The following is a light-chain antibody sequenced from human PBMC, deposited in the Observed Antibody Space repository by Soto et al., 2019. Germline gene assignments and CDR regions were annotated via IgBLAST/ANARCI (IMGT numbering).Light chain of an antibody. CDR2: EVS. V-gene: IGLV2-8*01. Sequence: QSALTQPPSASGSPGQSVTISCTGTSSDVGGYNYVSWYQQHPGKAPKLMIYEVSKRPSGVPDRFSGSKSGNTASLTVSGLQAEDEADYYCCSYAGKYTFLFGAGTKLTGL. J-gene: IGLJ2*01. CDR3: CSYAGKYTFL. CDR1: SSDVGGYNY.